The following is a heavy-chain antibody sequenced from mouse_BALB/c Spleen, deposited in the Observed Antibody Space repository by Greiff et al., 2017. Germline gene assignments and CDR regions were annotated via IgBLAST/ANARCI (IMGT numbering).Heavy chain of an antibody. V-gene: IGHV6-6*02. CDR3: TRGLRFYAMDY. J-gene: IGHJ4*01. CDR1: GFTFSNYW. CDR2: IRLKSNNYAT. Sequence: EVKLVESGGGLVQPGGSMKLSCVASGFTFSNYWMNWVRQSPEKGLEWVAEIRLKSNNYATHYAESVKGRFTISRDDSKSSVYLQMNNLRAEDTGIYYCTRGLRFYAMDYWGQGTSVTVSS. D-gene: IGHD1-1*01.